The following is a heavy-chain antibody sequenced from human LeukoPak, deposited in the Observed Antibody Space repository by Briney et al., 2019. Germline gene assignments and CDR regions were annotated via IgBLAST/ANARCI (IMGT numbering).Heavy chain of an antibody. D-gene: IGHD1-1*01. CDR2: ISDSGAKT. Sequence: PGGSLRLSCEASGFAFRNYAMTWVRQAPGKGLEWVAAISDSGAKTSYADFVKGRYTISRDNSKNRLYLQMNSPRVEDTAVYSCARDWRCDCWGQGTLVTVSS. CDR3: ARDWRCDC. J-gene: IGHJ4*02. CDR1: GFAFRNYA. V-gene: IGHV3-23*01.